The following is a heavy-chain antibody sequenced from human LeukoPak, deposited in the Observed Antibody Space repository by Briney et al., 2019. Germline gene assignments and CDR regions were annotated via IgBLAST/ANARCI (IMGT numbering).Heavy chain of an antibody. CDR1: GGTFSSYA. J-gene: IGHJ6*02. CDR3: ARDQEGDWPLYYYYGMDV. V-gene: IGHV1-69*04. CDR2: IIPIFGIA. Sequence: SVKLSCTASGGTFSSYAISWVRQAPGQGLEWMGRIIPIFGIANYAQKFQGRVTITADKSTRTAYMELSSLRPEDTAVYSCARDQEGDWPLYYYYGMDVWGQGTTVTVSS. D-gene: IGHD3-9*01.